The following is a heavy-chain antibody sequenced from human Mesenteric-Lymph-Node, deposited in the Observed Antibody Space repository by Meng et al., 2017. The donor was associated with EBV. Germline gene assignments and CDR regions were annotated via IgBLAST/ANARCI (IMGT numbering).Heavy chain of an antibody. CDR1: GGSFSGYY. CDR2: INYRGST. D-gene: IGHD2-2*01. Sequence: QVQLQQWGAGLLRPSEPLSLTCAVYGGSFSGYYWTWIRQPPGKGLEWVGEINYRGSTNYNPSLKSRVTISVDTSKSQLYLKLSSVTAADTAVYYCARGVNPAYWGQGTLVTVSS. V-gene: IGHV4-34*01. CDR3: ARGVNPAY. J-gene: IGHJ4*02.